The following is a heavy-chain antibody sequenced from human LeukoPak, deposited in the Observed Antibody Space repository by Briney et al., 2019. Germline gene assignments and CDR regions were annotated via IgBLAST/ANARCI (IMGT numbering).Heavy chain of an antibody. CDR3: ASQTTVTTLTPDY. Sequence: GGSLRLSCAASGFTFSSYSMNWVRQAPGKGLEWVSSISSSYIYYADSVKGRFTISRDNAKNSLYLQMNSLRAEDTAVYYCASQTTVTTLTPDYWGQGTLVTVSS. CDR1: GFTFSSYS. V-gene: IGHV3-21*01. CDR2: ISSSYI. J-gene: IGHJ4*02. D-gene: IGHD4-17*01.